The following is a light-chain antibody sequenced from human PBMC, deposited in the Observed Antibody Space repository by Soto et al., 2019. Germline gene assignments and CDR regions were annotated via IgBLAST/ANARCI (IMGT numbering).Light chain of an antibody. J-gene: IGKJ4*01. CDR1: QSVSGY. CDR2: DAS. Sequence: EIVLTQSPATLPLSPGNRATLSCRASQSVSGYLACYQQKPGQPPRLLIYDASNRATGIPARFSGSGSGTDFTLAITSLEPEDFAVYYCQQRSNWPSTFGGGTKVEI. CDR3: QQRSNWPST. V-gene: IGKV3-11*01.